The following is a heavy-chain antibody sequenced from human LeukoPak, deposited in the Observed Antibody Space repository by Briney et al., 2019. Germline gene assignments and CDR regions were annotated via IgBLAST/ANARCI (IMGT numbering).Heavy chain of an antibody. CDR1: GGSISSSSYY. D-gene: IGHD3-22*01. V-gene: IGHV4-39*07. CDR3: ARYNLPFYYDSSGYSANFDY. Sequence: SETLSLTCTVSGGSISSSSYYWGWIRQPPGKGLEWIGSIYYSGSTYYNPSLKSRVTISVGTSKNQFSLKLSSVTAAGTAVYYCARYNLPFYYDSSGYSANFDYWGQGTLVTVSS. CDR2: IYYSGST. J-gene: IGHJ4*02.